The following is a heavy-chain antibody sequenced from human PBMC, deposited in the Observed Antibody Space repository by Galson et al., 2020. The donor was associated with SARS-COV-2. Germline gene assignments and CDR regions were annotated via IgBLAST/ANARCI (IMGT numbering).Heavy chain of an antibody. CDR3: SREGCQGGY. CDR1: GFTFNDFW. CDR2: IKRDGSET. V-gene: IGHV3-7*01. J-gene: IGHJ4*02. Sequence: GESLKIFRYVSGFTFNDFWMTWFRPTPGTGLEWVATIKRDGSETNYADFVKGRFSISRDNAANSLYLQMNSLRVEDSAVYYCSREGCQGGYWGQGTLDSVSS. D-gene: IGHD6-19*01.